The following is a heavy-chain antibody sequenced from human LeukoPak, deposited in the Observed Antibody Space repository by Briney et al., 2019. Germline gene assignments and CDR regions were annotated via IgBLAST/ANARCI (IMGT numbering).Heavy chain of an antibody. CDR3: ARRITGTMTWYFDL. J-gene: IGHJ2*01. CDR1: GYSISSGYY. Sequence: PSETLSLTCAVSGYSISSGYYWGWIRQPPGKGLEWIGSIYHSGSTYYNPSLKSRVTISVDTSKNQFSLKLSSVTAADTAVYYCARRITGTMTWYFDLWGRGTLVTVSS. D-gene: IGHD1-7*01. V-gene: IGHV4-38-2*01. CDR2: IYHSGST.